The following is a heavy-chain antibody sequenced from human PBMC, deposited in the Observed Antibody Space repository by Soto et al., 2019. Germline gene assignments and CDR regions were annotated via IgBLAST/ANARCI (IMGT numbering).Heavy chain of an antibody. J-gene: IGHJ6*02. CDR2: ISAYNGNT. D-gene: IGHD3-9*01. CDR3: AREKYDILTGIYYYGMDV. V-gene: IGHV1-18*01. Sequence: ASVKVSCKASGYTFTSYGISWVRQAPGQGLEWMGWISAYNGNTNYAQKLQGRVTMTTDTSTSTAYMELRSLRSDDTAVYYCAREKYDILTGIYYYGMDVWGQGTTVTVSS. CDR1: GYTFTSYG.